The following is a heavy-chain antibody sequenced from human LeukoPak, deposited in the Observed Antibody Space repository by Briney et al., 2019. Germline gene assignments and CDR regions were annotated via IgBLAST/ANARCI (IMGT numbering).Heavy chain of an antibody. Sequence: GSLRPSWAASGITLCDYGMSLVRQAPRKGLEWVPWVKLDCISTGYADSVKGRFTISRDNAKNSLFLQMNSLRAEDTALYHCARERYYLGGVIVTGPNPLDYWGQGTLVTVSS. CDR2: VKLDCIST. CDR1: GITLCDYG. V-gene: IGHV3-20*01. CDR3: ARERYYLGGVIVTGPNPLDY. J-gene: IGHJ4*02. D-gene: IGHD3-16*02.